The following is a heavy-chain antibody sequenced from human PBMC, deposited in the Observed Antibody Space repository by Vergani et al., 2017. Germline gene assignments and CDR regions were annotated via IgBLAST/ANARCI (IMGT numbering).Heavy chain of an antibody. Sequence: QVQLQESGPGLVKPSETLSLTCTVSGDSVISTDYHWGWIRQPPGKGLEWIGSMDYSGSTDYNPSLESRIPISFETPKNQFSLRLTSVTAADTAVYYCASKRGACRAAYCHSYDFWGPGTLVGVSS. V-gene: IGHV4-39*01. CDR1: GDSVISTDYH. J-gene: IGHJ4*02. D-gene: IGHD2-15*01. CDR3: ASKRGACRAAYCHSYDF. CDR2: MDYSGST.